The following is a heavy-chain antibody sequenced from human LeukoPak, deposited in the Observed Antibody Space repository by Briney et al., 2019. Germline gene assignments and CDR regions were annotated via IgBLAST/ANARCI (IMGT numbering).Heavy chain of an antibody. CDR1: GYTFTGYY. J-gene: IGHJ5*02. CDR2: INPNSGGT. CDR3: ARGRARYCSSTSCYRNWFDP. Sequence: ASVKVSCKASGYTFTGYYMHWERQAPGQGLEWMGWINPNSGGTNYAQKFQGRVTMTRDTSISTAYMELSRLRSGDTAVYYCARGRARYCSSTSCYRNWFDPWGQGTLVTVSS. V-gene: IGHV1-2*02. D-gene: IGHD2-2*01.